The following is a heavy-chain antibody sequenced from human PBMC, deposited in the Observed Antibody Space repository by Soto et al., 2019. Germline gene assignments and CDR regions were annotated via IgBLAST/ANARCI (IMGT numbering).Heavy chain of an antibody. CDR2: ISYDGSDK. J-gene: IGHJ4*02. CDR1: GFTFSSYA. D-gene: IGHD3-16*02. CDR3: ATALVELSPESCGF. Sequence: QEQLVESGGGVVQPGRSLRLSCAASGFTFSSYAMHWVRQAPGKGLEWVAVISYDGSDKYYADSVKGRFTISRDNSKNSVNLRMNSMRAVDTAVYYWATALVELSPESCGFWGQGTLSSVSS. V-gene: IGHV3-30*03.